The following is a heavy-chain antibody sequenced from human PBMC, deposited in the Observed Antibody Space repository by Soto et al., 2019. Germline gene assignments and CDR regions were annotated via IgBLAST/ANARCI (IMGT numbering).Heavy chain of an antibody. CDR3: ARPDTYSGYHRAFDI. J-gene: IGHJ3*02. D-gene: IGHD5-12*01. CDR1: GGSISSSSYY. CDR2: IYYSGST. Sequence: QLQLQESGPGLVKPSETLSLTCTVSGGSISSSSYYWGWIRQPPGKGLEWIGSIYYSGSTYYNPSLKSRVPTTVDTSKNQFSLKLSSVTAADTAVYYCARPDTYSGYHRAFDIWGQGTMVTVSS. V-gene: IGHV4-39*01.